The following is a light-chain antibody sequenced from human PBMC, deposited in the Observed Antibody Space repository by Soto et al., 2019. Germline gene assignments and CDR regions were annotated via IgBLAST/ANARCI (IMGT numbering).Light chain of an antibody. CDR3: HQFGISPYT. Sequence: EIVLTQSPGTLSLSPGERATLSCRASQSVSSAYILRFQQKPGQAPRLLIYGASYRAAGIPDRFGGSGSGTDFTLTISRLEPEDFAVYYCHQFGISPYTFGQGTKLEIK. CDR1: QSVSSAY. V-gene: IGKV3-20*01. CDR2: GAS. J-gene: IGKJ2*01.